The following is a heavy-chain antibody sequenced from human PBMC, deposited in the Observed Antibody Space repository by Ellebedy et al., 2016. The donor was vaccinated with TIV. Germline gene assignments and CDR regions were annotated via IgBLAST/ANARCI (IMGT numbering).Heavy chain of an antibody. CDR1: GFTFTKYW. CDR2: IKQDGSET. CDR3: ARFAVPSFNGRYYNDAFDI. Sequence: PGGSLRLSCATFGFTFTKYWMSWVRQAPGRGLAWVANIKQDGSETYYVDSVKGRFTMSRDNAKNSLYLQMNSLRAEDMAVYCCARFAVPSFNGRYYNDAFDIWGQGTMVTVSS. D-gene: IGHD1-26*01. J-gene: IGHJ3*02. V-gene: IGHV3-7*01.